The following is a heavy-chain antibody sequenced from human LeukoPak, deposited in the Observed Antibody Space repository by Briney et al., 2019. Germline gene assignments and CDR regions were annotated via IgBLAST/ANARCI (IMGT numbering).Heavy chain of an antibody. J-gene: IGHJ4*02. V-gene: IGHV3-21*01. Sequence: PGESLRLSCAASGFTFSTYSMNWVRQAPGKGLEWVSSISSSSSYIYYADSVKGRFIISRDNAKNSLYLQMNSLRAEDTAVYYCARDQPNYDILTGYYPFDYWGQGTVVTVSS. CDR3: ARDQPNYDILTGYYPFDY. CDR1: GFTFSTYS. CDR2: ISSSSSYI. D-gene: IGHD3-9*01.